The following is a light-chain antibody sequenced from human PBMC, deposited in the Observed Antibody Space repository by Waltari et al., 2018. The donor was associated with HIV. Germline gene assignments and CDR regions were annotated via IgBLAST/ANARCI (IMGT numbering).Light chain of an antibody. CDR3: SSYTSSSVV. V-gene: IGLV2-14*01. CDR1: SSDTGGSNY. CDR2: EVS. J-gene: IGLJ2*01. Sequence: QSALTQPASVSGSPGQSITLSCTETSSDTGGSNYVSWYQQHPGKAPKLMIYEVSNLPSGVSNRFSGSKSGNTASLTISGLQAEDEADYYCSSYTSSSVVFGGGTKLTVL.